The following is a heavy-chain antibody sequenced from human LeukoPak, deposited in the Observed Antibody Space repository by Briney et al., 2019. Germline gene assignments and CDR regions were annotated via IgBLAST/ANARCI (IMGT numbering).Heavy chain of an antibody. CDR2: ISGSGGST. CDR1: GFTFSSYA. V-gene: IGHV3-23*01. J-gene: IGHJ4*02. D-gene: IGHD6-19*01. Sequence: GGSLRLSCAASGFTFSSYAMSWVRQAPGKGLEWVSAISGSGGSTYYADSVKGRFTISRDNSKNTLYLQMNSLRAEDTAVYYCAKVPPGYSSGWKPGYFDYWGQGTLVTVSS. CDR3: AKVPPGYSSGWKPGYFDY.